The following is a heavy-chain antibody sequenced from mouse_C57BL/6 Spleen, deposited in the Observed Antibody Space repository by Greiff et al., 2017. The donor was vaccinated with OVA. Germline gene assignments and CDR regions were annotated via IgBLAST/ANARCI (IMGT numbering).Heavy chain of an antibody. CDR2: IYPGDGDT. CDR3: ASSGSNDVDY. CDR1: GYAFSSYW. V-gene: IGHV1-80*01. Sequence: VQLQQSGAELVKPGASVKISCKASGYAFSSYWMNWVKQRPGKGLEWIGQIYPGDGDTNYNGKFKGKATLTADKTSSTAYMQLHSLTSEDSAVYFCASSGSNDVDYWGQGTTLTVSS. D-gene: IGHD2-12*01. J-gene: IGHJ2*01.